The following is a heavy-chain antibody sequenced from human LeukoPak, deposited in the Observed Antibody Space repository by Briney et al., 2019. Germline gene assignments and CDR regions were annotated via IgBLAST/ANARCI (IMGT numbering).Heavy chain of an antibody. D-gene: IGHD5-18*01. Sequence: GGSLRLSCAASGFIFRSYTMHWVRQAPGKGLEWVAFTLHDASREDYTDSVKGRFTISRHNSMDTLYLQMNSLRVDDTAVYYCAREGGYGDFDIWGQGTMVTVSS. J-gene: IGHJ3*02. CDR2: TLHDASRE. CDR1: GFIFRSYT. V-gene: IGHV3-30*04. CDR3: AREGGYGDFDI.